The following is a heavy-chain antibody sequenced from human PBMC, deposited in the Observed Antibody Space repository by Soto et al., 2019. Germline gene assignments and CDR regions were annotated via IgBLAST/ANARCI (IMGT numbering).Heavy chain of an antibody. CDR2: IYTSGST. CDR3: ARDQQVTYCSGGSCYSGFDY. Sequence: QVQLQESGPGLVKPSETLSLTCTVSGGSISSYYWSWIRQPAGKGLEWIGRIYTSGSTNYNPSLKSRVTMSVDTYKNQFSLKLSAVTAADTAVYYCARDQQVTYCSGGSCYSGFDYWGQGTLVTVSS. D-gene: IGHD2-15*01. V-gene: IGHV4-4*07. J-gene: IGHJ4*02. CDR1: GGSISSYY.